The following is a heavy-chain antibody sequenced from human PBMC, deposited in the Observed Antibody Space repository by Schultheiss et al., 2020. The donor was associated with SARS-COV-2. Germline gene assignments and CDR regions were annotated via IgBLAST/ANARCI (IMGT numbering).Heavy chain of an antibody. J-gene: IGHJ3*02. CDR1: GYSFTSYW. D-gene: IGHD2-15*01. CDR2: IYPGDSDT. CDR3: ASIYCSGGSCYSPPDAFDI. V-gene: IGHV5-51*01. Sequence: GESLKISCKGSGYSFTSYWIGWVRQMPGKGLEWMGIIYPGDSDTRYSPSFQGQVTISADKSISTAYLQWSSLKASDTAMYYCASIYCSGGSCYSPPDAFDIWGQGTMVTVSS.